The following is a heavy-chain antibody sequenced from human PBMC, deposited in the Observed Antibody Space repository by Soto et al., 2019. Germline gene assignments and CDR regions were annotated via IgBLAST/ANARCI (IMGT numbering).Heavy chain of an antibody. J-gene: IGHJ4*02. CDR2: ISGSGGST. D-gene: IGHD3-3*01. CDR1: GFTFSSYA. Sequence: EVQLLESGGGLVQPGGSLRLSCAASGFTFSSYAMSWVRQAPGKGLEWVSAISGSGGSTYYSDSGKGRFTISRDNSKNTLYVQMNSLRAEDTVVYYWAKDLGLVALQKVAFWDYWGRGTLVTVSS. V-gene: IGHV3-23*01. CDR3: AKDLGLVALQKVAFWDY.